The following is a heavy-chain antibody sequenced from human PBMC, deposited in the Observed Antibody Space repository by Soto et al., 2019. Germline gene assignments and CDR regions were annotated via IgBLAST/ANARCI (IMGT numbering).Heavy chain of an antibody. Sequence: ASVKVSCKASGGTFSSYAISWVRQAPGQGLEWMGGIIPIFGTANYAQKFQGRVTITADESTSTAYMELSSLRSEDTAVYYCAVQARGIAARGGYFDYWGQGTLVTVSS. D-gene: IGHD6-6*01. J-gene: IGHJ4*02. CDR1: GGTFSSYA. CDR2: IIPIFGTA. V-gene: IGHV1-69*13. CDR3: AVQARGIAARGGYFDY.